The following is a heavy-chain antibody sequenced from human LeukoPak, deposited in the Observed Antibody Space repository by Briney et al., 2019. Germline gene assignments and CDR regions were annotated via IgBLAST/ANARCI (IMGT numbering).Heavy chain of an antibody. V-gene: IGHV3-23*01. J-gene: IGHJ4*02. Sequence: GGSLRLSCAASGFTFSTYAMSWARQAPGKGLEWVSGLSGSGSSAYYADSVKGRFTISRDNSKNTLYLQMNSLRPEDTAVYYCAKGLTNLGDDWGQGTLVTVSS. CDR2: LSGSGSSA. CDR3: AKGLTNLGDD. D-gene: IGHD3-9*01. CDR1: GFTFSTYA.